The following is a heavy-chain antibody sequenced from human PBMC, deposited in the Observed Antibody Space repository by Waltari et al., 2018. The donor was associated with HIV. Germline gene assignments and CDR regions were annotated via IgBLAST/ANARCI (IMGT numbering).Heavy chain of an antibody. J-gene: IGHJ4*02. CDR1: GGSISSYY. CDR2: IYYSGST. CDR3: ARQTAMVTSYFDY. D-gene: IGHD5-18*01. V-gene: IGHV4-59*01. Sequence: QVHLQESGPGLVKPSETLALTCPVSGGSISSYYWSWRRQPPGKGLELIGYIYYSGSTTYNPSLKSRVTISVDTSKNQFSLKLSSVTAADTAVYYCARQTAMVTSYFDYWGQGTLVTVSS.